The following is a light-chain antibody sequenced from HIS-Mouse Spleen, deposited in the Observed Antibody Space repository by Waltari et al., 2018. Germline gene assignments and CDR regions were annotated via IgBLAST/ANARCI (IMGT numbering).Light chain of an antibody. J-gene: IGKJ1*01. Sequence: ELVMTQSRPTLSVSPGERPTLSCRASQSVSRNLAWYQQKPGQAPRLLSYGASTRATGIPARFSGSGSGTEFTLTISSMQSEDFAVYYCQQYNNWPRTFGQGTKVEIK. V-gene: IGKV3-15*01. CDR3: QQYNNWPRT. CDR2: GAS. CDR1: QSVSRN.